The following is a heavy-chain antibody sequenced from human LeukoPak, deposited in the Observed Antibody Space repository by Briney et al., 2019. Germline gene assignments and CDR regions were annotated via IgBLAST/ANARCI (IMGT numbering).Heavy chain of an antibody. CDR3: VRDRDYSAGFPYYYMDV. Sequence: GRSQRLSCAASGFTFSSFGMHWVRQAPGKGLEWVALIWDDGSSKNYADSVKGRFTISRDNSKNTLYLQTDSLRVDDTAVYYCVRDRDYSAGFPYYYMDVWGTGTTVTVSS. CDR2: IWDDGSSK. CDR1: GFTFSSFG. J-gene: IGHJ6*03. V-gene: IGHV3-33*01. D-gene: IGHD4-11*01.